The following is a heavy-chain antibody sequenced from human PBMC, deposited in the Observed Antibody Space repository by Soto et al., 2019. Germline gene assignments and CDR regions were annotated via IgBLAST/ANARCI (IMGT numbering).Heavy chain of an antibody. CDR3: AKDFYGDYPDYFGS. V-gene: IGHV3-23*01. Sequence: EVQLLESGGGLVQPGGSLRLSCAASEFTFSSSAMGWVRQAPGKGLEWVSGIRGSVGSTYYADSVEGRFTISRDNSKNTLYLQMNSLRAEDTAVYYCAKDFYGDYPDYFGSWGQGTPVTVSS. J-gene: IGHJ4*02. CDR2: IRGSVGST. CDR1: EFTFSSSA. D-gene: IGHD4-17*01.